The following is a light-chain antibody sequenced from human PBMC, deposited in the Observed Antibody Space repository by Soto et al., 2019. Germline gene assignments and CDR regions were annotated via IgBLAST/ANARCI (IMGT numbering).Light chain of an antibody. J-gene: IGKJ4*01. CDR1: QSVGSN. CDR2: GAF. Sequence: EIVMTQSPATLSVSPGERATLSCRASQSVGSNLAWYQQKPGQGPRLLIYGAFTRPTVIPDRFSGSGSGTDFPLTISSLHYEDFAVYYCQQYNKWPPVTFGGGTKVEIK. V-gene: IGKV3-15*01. CDR3: QQYNKWPPVT.